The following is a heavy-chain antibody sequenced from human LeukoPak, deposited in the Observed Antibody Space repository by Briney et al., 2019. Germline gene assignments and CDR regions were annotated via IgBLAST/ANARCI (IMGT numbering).Heavy chain of an antibody. CDR3: ARARVGSGSYLDY. CDR2: IYYSGST. D-gene: IGHD3-10*01. CDR1: GGSISSYY. V-gene: IGHV4-59*01. J-gene: IGHJ4*02. Sequence: SETLSLTCTVSGGSISSYYWSWIRQPPGKGLEWIGYIYYSGSTNCNPSLKSRVTISVDTSKNQFSLKLSSVTAADTAVYYCARARVGSGSYLDYWGQGTLVTVSS.